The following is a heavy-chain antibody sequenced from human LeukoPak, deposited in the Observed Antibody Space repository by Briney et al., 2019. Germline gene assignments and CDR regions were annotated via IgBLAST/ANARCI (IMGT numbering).Heavy chain of an antibody. Sequence: GGSLRLSCAASGFTFSSYSMNWVRQAPGKWLEWVSSISSSSSYIYYADSVKGRFTISRDNAKNSLYLQMNSLRAEDTALYYCAKSWGSDYDAFDIWGQGTMVTVSS. CDR3: AKSWGSDYDAFDI. CDR1: GFTFSSYS. CDR2: ISSSSSYI. J-gene: IGHJ3*02. V-gene: IGHV3-21*04. D-gene: IGHD3-16*01.